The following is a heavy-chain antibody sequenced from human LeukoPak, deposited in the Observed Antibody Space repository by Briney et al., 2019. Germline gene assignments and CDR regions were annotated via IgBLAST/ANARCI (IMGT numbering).Heavy chain of an antibody. Sequence: GASVKASCKASGGTFSSYAISWVRQAPGQGLEWMGGIIPIFGTANYAQKFQGRVTITADKSTSTAYMELSSLRSEDTAVYYCARVDAVKSFDYWGQGTLVTVSS. V-gene: IGHV1-69*06. D-gene: IGHD4-17*01. CDR1: GGTFSSYA. CDR3: ARVDAVKSFDY. CDR2: IIPIFGTA. J-gene: IGHJ4*02.